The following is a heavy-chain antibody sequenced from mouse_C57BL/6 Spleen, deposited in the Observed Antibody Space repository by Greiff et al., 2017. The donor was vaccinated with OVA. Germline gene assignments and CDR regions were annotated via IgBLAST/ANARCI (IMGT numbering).Heavy chain of an antibody. D-gene: IGHD1-1*01. Sequence: QVQLQQSGAELVKPGASVKLSCKASGYTFTSYWMHWVKQRPGQGLEWIGMIHPNSGSTNYNEKFKSKATLTVDKSSSTAYMQLSSLTSEDSAVYYCARERDYYGFDYWGQGTTLTVSS. V-gene: IGHV1-64*01. CDR2: IHPNSGST. CDR1: GYTFTSYW. J-gene: IGHJ2*01. CDR3: ARERDYYGFDY.